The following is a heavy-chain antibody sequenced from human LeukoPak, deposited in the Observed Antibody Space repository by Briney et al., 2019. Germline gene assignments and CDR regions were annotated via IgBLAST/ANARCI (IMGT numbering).Heavy chain of an antibody. D-gene: IGHD6-13*01. CDR3: AKDMGYSSSWPFDY. Sequence: PGRSLRLSCAASGFTFDDYAMHWVRQAPGKGLEEVSGISWNSGSIGYADSVKGRFTISRDDAKNSLYLQMNSLRAEDTALYYCAKDMGYSSSWPFDYWGQGTLVTVSS. CDR1: GFTFDDYA. V-gene: IGHV3-9*01. CDR2: ISWNSGSI. J-gene: IGHJ4*02.